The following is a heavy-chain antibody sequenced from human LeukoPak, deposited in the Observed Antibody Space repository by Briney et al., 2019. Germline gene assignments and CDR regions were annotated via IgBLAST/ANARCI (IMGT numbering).Heavy chain of an antibody. CDR2: MRYDGSNK. J-gene: IGHJ6*03. V-gene: IGHV3-30*02. CDR3: AKGRGWEASYYYYYMDV. D-gene: IGHD1-26*01. CDR1: GFTFSSYG. Sequence: GGSLRLSCAASGFTFSSYGIHWVRQAPGKGLEWVAFMRYDGSNKYYTDSVKGRLTISRDNSKNTLYLQMNSLRAEDTAVYYCAKGRGWEASYYYYYMDVWGKGTTVTISS.